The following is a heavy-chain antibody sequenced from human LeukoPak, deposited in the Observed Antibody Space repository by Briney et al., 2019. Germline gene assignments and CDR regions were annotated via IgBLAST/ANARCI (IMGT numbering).Heavy chain of an antibody. J-gene: IGHJ5*02. V-gene: IGHV4-39*07. CDR1: GGSISSSSYY. CDR3: ARLLTYYYDSSGYRAHNWFDP. Sequence: SETLSLTCTVSGGSISSSSYYWSWIRQPPGKGLEWIGEINHSGSTNYNPSLKSRVTISVDTSKNQFSLKLSSVTAADTAVYYCARLLTYYYDSSGYRAHNWFDPWGQGTLVTVSS. CDR2: INHSGST. D-gene: IGHD3-22*01.